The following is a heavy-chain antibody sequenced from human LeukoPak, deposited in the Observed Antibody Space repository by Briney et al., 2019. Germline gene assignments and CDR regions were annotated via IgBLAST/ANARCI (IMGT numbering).Heavy chain of an antibody. D-gene: IGHD6-13*01. J-gene: IGHJ4*02. CDR1: GGSVSIGNYY. Sequence: PSETLSLTCTVSGGSVSIGNYYWSWIRQPPGKGLEWIGYIYYSGSTNYNPSLKNRVTISVDTSKNQFSLKLSSVTAADTAVYYCARAPPGSADYDYWGQGTLVTVSS. CDR3: ARAPPGSADYDY. V-gene: IGHV4-61*01. CDR2: IYYSGST.